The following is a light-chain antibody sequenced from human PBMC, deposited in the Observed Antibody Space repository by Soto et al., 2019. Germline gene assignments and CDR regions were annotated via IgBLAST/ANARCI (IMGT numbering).Light chain of an antibody. CDR1: QGIARW. V-gene: IGKV1-12*01. Sequence: DIHMTQSPSSVSASLGDRVTITCRASQGIARWLAWYQQKPGKAPKLLIYAASSLESGVPSRFSGSGSGTDFTLTISSLQPEDFATYYCQQANSFPWTFGQGTKVDIK. J-gene: IGKJ1*01. CDR2: AAS. CDR3: QQANSFPWT.